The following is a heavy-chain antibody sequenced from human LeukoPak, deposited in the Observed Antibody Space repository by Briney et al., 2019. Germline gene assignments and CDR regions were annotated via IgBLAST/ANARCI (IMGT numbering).Heavy chain of an antibody. V-gene: IGHV4-39*07. CDR3: ARLSHCSSASCYTSYFDS. CDR1: GGSISSSDTY. D-gene: IGHD2-2*02. CDR2: ISYMGGP. J-gene: IGHJ4*02. Sequence: SETLSLTCTVSGGSISSSDTYWGWIRQPPGKGLAWIGSISYMGGPYHNPSLRSRVTMSVDTSKNQFSLNLSSVTAADTAVYYCARLSHCSSASCYTSYFDSWGQGTLVTVSS.